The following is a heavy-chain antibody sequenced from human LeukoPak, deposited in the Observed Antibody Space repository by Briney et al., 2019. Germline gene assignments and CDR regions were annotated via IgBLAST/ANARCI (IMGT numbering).Heavy chain of an antibody. CDR2: IKQDGSEK. D-gene: IGHD2-21*02. CDR3: ARDVTY. CDR1: GFSFSNYW. V-gene: IGHV3-7*01. J-gene: IGHJ4*02. Sequence: GGPLRLSCAASGFSFSNYWMTWVRQAPGKGLEWVANIKQDGSEKYYVDSVKGRFTISSDNAKNSLYLQMNSLRAEDTAVYYCARDVTYWGQGTLVTVSS.